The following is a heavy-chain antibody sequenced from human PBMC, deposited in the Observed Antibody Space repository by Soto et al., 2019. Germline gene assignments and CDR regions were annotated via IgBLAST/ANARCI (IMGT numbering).Heavy chain of an antibody. D-gene: IGHD3-10*01. V-gene: IGHV5-51*01. J-gene: IGHJ6*02. CDR2: IYPGDSDT. CDR3: ARFNYYGSGSYLYYYYGMDF. CDR1: GYSFTSYW. Sequence: PGESLKISCKGSGYSFTSYWIGWVRQMPGKGLEWMGIIYPGDSDTRYSPSFQGQVTISADKSISTAYLQWSSLKASDTAMYYCARFNYYGSGSYLYYYYGMDFWGQGTTVTVSS.